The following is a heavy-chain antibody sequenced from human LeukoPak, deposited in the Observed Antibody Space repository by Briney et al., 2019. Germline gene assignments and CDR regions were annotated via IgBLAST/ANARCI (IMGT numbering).Heavy chain of an antibody. CDR1: GGSISSSSYY. Sequence: PSETLSLTCTVSGGSISSSSYYWGWIRQPPGKGLEWIGSIYYSGSTYYNPSLKSRVTISVDTSKNQFSLKLSSVTAADTAVYYCARQKSGGSCYSDYWGQGTLVTVSS. CDR2: IYYSGST. D-gene: IGHD2-15*01. CDR3: ARQKSGGSCYSDY. V-gene: IGHV4-39*01. J-gene: IGHJ4*02.